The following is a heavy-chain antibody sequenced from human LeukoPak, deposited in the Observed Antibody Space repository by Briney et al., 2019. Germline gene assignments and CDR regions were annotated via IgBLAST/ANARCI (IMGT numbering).Heavy chain of an antibody. V-gene: IGHV4-59*08. CDR2: IYYSGNT. D-gene: IGHD3-10*01. CDR1: GGSISSYY. CDR3: ARHYGAGTYPLDY. J-gene: IGHJ4*02. Sequence: RPSETLSLTCTVSGGSISSYYWSWIRQPPGRGLEWIGWIYYSGNTKYNPSLESRVTISLDTPKNQFSLKLISVTAADTAVYYCARHYGAGTYPLDYWGQGTLVTVSS.